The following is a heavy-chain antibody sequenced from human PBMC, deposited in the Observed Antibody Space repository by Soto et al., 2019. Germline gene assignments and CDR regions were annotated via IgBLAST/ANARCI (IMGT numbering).Heavy chain of an antibody. CDR3: ARVRAMTIFGVVNLNGMDV. CDR1: GYIFLNYA. V-gene: IGHV1-3*01. CDR2: INAANGNT. D-gene: IGHD3-3*01. J-gene: IGHJ6*02. Sequence: ASVKVSCKASGYIFLNYAIHWVRQAPGQRPEWVGWINAANGNTKYSQKLQGRVTITSDTAASTAYMELSSLRSEDTAVYYCARVRAMTIFGVVNLNGMDVWGQGTTVTVSS.